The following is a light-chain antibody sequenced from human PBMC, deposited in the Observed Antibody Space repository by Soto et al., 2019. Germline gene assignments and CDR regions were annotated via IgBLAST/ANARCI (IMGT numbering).Light chain of an antibody. J-gene: IGKJ3*01. Sequence: DIQMTQSPPSLSASAGDTITITCRASQGIRNNLAWYRQKPGKVPELLIYAAPTLHSGVPSRFSGRGSGTDFTLTISSLQPEDVATYYCQKYYSVPFTFGPGTKVEIK. CDR2: AAP. V-gene: IGKV1-27*01. CDR3: QKYYSVPFT. CDR1: QGIRNN.